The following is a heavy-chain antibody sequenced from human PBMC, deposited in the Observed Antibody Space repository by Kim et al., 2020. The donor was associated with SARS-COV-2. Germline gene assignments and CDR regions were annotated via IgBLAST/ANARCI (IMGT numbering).Heavy chain of an antibody. CDR2: TSNSGDRT. D-gene: IGHD2-15*01. CDR3: VRRGWPRYYVDV. V-gene: IGHV3-23*01. CDR1: GFPFSNFA. Sequence: GGSLRLSCAASGFPFSNFAINWVRQAPGKGLEWVSATSNSGDRTHYADSVKGRFTISRDNSKNTLYLQMNSLRDGDTAVYYCVRRGWPRYYVDVWGKGTTVTVSS. J-gene: IGHJ6*03.